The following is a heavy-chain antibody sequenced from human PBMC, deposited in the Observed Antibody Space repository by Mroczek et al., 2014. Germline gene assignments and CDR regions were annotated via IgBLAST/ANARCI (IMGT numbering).Heavy chain of an antibody. CDR1: GGSISSGDYY. Sequence: QQWGPRTGVSLHQTLSLTCTVSGGSISSGDYYWSWIRQPPRKGLEWIGYIYYSGSTYYNPSLKSRVTISVDTSKNQFSLKLSSVTAADTAVYYCARAPSIVVVTAPPSYYLDYWGQGTLVTVSS. J-gene: IGHJ4*02. D-gene: IGHD2-21*02. CDR3: ARAPSIVVVTAPPSYYLDY. V-gene: IGHV4-30-4*01. CDR2: IYYSGST.